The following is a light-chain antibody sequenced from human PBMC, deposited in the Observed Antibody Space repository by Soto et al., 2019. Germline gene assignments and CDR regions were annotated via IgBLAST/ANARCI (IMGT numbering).Light chain of an antibody. V-gene: IGKV3-15*01. J-gene: IGKJ4*01. CDR1: QSVSSN. CDR2: GAS. Sequence: EIVMTQSPATLSVSPGERATLSCRASQSVSSNLAWYQQKPGQAPRLLIYGASTMATGIPGRFSGSGSGTVFTLIISSQQSEDFAVYYCQQYNNWPLTFGGGTKVEIK. CDR3: QQYNNWPLT.